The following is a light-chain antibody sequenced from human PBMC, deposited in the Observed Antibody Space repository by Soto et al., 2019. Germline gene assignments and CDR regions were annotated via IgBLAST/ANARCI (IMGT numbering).Light chain of an antibody. CDR1: NSNIGTGYD. J-gene: IGLJ2*01. V-gene: IGLV1-40*01. Sequence: QSVLTQPPSVSGAPGPRVTISCTGSNSNIGTGYDVHWYQQLPGTAPKLLIYGNTKRPSGVPDRFSGSKSGASASLAITGRQPEDEADYYCQSIDSSLSGPVFGGGTKLTVL. CDR2: GNT. CDR3: QSIDSSLSGPV.